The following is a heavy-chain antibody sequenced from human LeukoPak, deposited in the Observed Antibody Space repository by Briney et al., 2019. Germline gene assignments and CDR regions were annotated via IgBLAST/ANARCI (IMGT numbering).Heavy chain of an antibody. Sequence: GGSLRLSCAASGFTLSSYAMGWVRQTPGKGLEWVSGIGSSGGSTYYADSVKGRFTISRDNSKNTLYLQMNSLRAEDTAIYYCAKMPVSYSSGWSTFDYWGQGTLVTVSS. CDR1: GFTLSSYA. J-gene: IGHJ4*02. CDR2: IGSSGGST. V-gene: IGHV3-23*01. D-gene: IGHD6-19*01. CDR3: AKMPVSYSSGWSTFDY.